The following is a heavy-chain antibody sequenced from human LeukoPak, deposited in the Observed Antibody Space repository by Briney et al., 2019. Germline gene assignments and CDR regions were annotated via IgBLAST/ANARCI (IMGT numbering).Heavy chain of an antibody. J-gene: IGHJ4*02. Sequence: PSETLSLTCTVSGGSISSYYWSWIRQPPGKGLEWIGYIYYSGSTNYNPSLKSRVTISVDTSKNQFSLKLSSVTAADTAVYYCARTMVRGVIIIPFDYWGQGTLVTVSS. CDR2: IYYSGST. V-gene: IGHV4-59*08. CDR3: ARTMVRGVIIIPFDY. D-gene: IGHD3-10*01. CDR1: GGSISSYY.